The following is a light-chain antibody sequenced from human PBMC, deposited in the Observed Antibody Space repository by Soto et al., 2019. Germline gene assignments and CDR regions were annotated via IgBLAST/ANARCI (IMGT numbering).Light chain of an antibody. CDR1: QNIITW. J-gene: IGKJ2*01. CDR3: QQYSSYWYT. Sequence: DIQMTQSPSTLSASVGDRVTITCRASQNIITWLAWYQQKPGKAPRLLIYDASSLQSGVPSRFSGSGSGTEFTLTISSLQPDDFATYFCQQYSSYWYTFGQGTKVDIK. CDR2: DAS. V-gene: IGKV1-5*01.